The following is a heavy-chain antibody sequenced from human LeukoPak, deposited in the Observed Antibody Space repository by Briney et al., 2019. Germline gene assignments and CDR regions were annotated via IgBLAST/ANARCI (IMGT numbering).Heavy chain of an antibody. CDR2: IYYSGST. D-gene: IGHD4-17*01. V-gene: IGHV4-59*01. Sequence: SETLSLTCTVSGGSLSSYYWSWIRQPPGKGLEWIGYIYYSGSTNYNPSLKSRVTISVDTSKNQFSLKLSSVTAADTAVYYCARDSTVINGYGMDVWGQGTTVTVSS. CDR3: ARDSTVINGYGMDV. J-gene: IGHJ6*02. CDR1: GGSLSSYY.